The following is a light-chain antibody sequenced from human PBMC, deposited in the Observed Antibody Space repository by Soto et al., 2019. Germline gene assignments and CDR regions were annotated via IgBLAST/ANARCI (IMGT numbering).Light chain of an antibody. CDR1: QSVSRF. CDR2: GSS. CDR3: HQRSDWPIT. J-gene: IGKJ5*01. Sequence: EIVLTQSPATLSLSPGERATLSCRASQSVSRFFAWYQQRPGQAPRLLIYGSSNRATGIPARFSGSGSGTDFTLTISSLAPEDAAVYYCHQRSDWPITYGHGTRLEIK. V-gene: IGKV3-11*01.